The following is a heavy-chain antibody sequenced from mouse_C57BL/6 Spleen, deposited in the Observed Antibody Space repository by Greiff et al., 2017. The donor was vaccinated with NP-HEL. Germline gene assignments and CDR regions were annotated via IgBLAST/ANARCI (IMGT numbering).Heavy chain of an antibody. Sequence: DVKLQESGPGLVKPSQSLSLTCSVTGYSITSGYYWNWIRQFPGNKLEWMGYISYDGSNNYNPSLKNRISITRDTSKNQFFLKLNSVTTEDTATYYCARDDGYYERAMDYWGQGTSVTVSS. J-gene: IGHJ4*01. D-gene: IGHD2-3*01. CDR1: GYSITSGYY. CDR2: ISYDGSN. V-gene: IGHV3-6*01. CDR3: ARDDGYYERAMDY.